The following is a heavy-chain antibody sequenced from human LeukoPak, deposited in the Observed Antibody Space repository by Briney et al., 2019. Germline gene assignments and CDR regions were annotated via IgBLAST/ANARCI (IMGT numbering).Heavy chain of an antibody. J-gene: IGHJ4*02. CDR2: IYPRDGST. CDR1: GGTFSSYA. V-gene: IGHV1-46*01. Sequence: ASVKVSCKASGGTFSSYAISWVRQAPGQGLEWMGMIYPRDGSTSYAQKFQGRVTVTRDTSTSTVHMELSGLRPEDTAVYYCARDQEAFDYWGQGTLVTVSS. CDR3: ARDQEAFDY.